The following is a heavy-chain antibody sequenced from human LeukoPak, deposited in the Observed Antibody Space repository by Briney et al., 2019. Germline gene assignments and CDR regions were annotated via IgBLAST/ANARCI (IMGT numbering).Heavy chain of an antibody. V-gene: IGHV1-8*01. CDR1: GYTFTSYD. Sequence: ASVKVSCKASGYTFTSYDINWVRQATGQGLEWMGWMNPNSGNTGYAQKFQGRVTITRNTSISTAYMELSSLRSEDTAVYYCATWGHTAMAEACWGQGTLVTVSS. J-gene: IGHJ4*02. D-gene: IGHD5-18*01. CDR3: ATWGHTAMAEAC. CDR2: MNPNSGNT.